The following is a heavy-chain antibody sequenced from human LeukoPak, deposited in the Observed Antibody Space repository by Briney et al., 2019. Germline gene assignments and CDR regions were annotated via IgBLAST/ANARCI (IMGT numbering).Heavy chain of an antibody. CDR3: ARVIAVVGTGYFYMDV. D-gene: IGHD6-19*01. CDR1: GGSISSYY. Sequence: SETLSLTCTVSGGSISSYYWSWIRQPPGKGLEWIGYIYYSGSTNYNPSLKSRVTISVDTPKNQFSLKLSSVTAADTAVYYCARVIAVVGTGYFYMDVWGKGTTVTVSS. CDR2: IYYSGST. V-gene: IGHV4-59*01. J-gene: IGHJ6*03.